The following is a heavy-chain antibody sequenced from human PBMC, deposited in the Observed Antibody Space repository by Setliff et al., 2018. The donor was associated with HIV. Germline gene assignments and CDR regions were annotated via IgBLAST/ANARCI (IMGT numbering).Heavy chain of an antibody. D-gene: IGHD3-22*01. Sequence: SETLSLTCTVSGGSISSGSYYWSWTRQPAGKGLEWIGHIHTSGSSSYNPSLKSRVTMSVDTSKNQFSLKLSSVTAADTAVYYCARGGGYDRSGYYPFDYWGQGTPVTVSS. CDR3: ARGGGYDRSGYYPFDY. V-gene: IGHV4-61*09. CDR2: IHTSGSS. J-gene: IGHJ4*02. CDR1: GGSISSGSYY.